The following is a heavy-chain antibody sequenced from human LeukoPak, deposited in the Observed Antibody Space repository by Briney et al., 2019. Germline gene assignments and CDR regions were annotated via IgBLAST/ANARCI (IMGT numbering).Heavy chain of an antibody. D-gene: IGHD2-2*01. CDR1: GFTFSSYA. CDR2: ISGSGGST. CDR3: AKDLRGSSTSCYDY. J-gene: IGHJ4*02. Sequence: PGGSLRLSCAASGFTFSSYAMSWVRQAPGKGLEWVSAISGSGGSTYYADSVKGRFTISRDNSKNTLYLQMNSLRAEDTAVYYCAKDLRGSSTSCYDYWGQGTLVTVSS. V-gene: IGHV3-23*01.